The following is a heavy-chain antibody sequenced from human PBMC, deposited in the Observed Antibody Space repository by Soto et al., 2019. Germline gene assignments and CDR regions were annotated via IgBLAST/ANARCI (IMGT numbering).Heavy chain of an antibody. CDR3: AKNYFFDN. CDR2: ISIGGTT. J-gene: IGHJ4*02. D-gene: IGHD1-7*01. CDR1: GFTFDSYA. Sequence: EVQLLESGGGLVQPGGSLTLSCAASGFTFDSYAMSWVRQAPGKGLEWVSSISIGGTTYYADSVKGRFTISRDNSRNTLYLQMNSLRAEDTPFYYCAKNYFFDNWGQGPLVTVSS. V-gene: IGHV3-23*05.